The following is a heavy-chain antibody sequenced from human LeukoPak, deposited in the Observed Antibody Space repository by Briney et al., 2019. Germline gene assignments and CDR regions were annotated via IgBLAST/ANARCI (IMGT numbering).Heavy chain of an antibody. J-gene: IGHJ4*02. CDR2: IKQDGSVK. CDR3: ATDLGSSRPNF. D-gene: IGHD6-13*01. V-gene: IGHV3-7*01. CDR1: GFSFSTYW. Sequence: PGGSLRLSCAASGFSFSTYWMSWVRQAPGKGLEWVANIKQDGSVKYYVDSAKGRFTISRDNAKNSLYLQMNSLRAEDTAVYYCATDLGSSRPNFWGQGILVTVSS.